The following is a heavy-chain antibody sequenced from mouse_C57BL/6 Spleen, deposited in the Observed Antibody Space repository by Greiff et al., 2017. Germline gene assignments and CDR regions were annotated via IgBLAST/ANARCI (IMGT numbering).Heavy chain of an antibody. CDR1: GYTFTSYW. CDR2: INPSSGYT. CDR3: AREGDSSGPLDY. J-gene: IGHJ2*01. D-gene: IGHD3-2*02. V-gene: IGHV1-7*01. Sequence: QVQLKESGAELAKPGASVKLSCKASGYTFTSYWMHWVKQRPGQGLEWIGYINPSSGYTKYNQKFKDKATLTADKASSTAYMQLRSLTYEDSAVYYCAREGDSSGPLDYWGQGTTLTVSS.